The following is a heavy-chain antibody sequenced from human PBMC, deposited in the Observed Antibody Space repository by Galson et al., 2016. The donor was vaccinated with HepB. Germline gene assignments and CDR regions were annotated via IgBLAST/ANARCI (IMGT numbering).Heavy chain of an antibody. D-gene: IGHD1-14*01. CDR3: VRDSRYHYHDY. Sequence: SLRLSCAASGFTFTDHYMDWVRQAPGKGPEWVARIRNKAASYSTDYAASVNGRFTVSRDDSKSSLYLQMNSLKTEDSAMYYCVRDSRYHYHDYWGQGTLVTVSS. V-gene: IGHV3-72*01. J-gene: IGHJ4*02. CDR1: GFTFTDHY. CDR2: IRNKAASYST.